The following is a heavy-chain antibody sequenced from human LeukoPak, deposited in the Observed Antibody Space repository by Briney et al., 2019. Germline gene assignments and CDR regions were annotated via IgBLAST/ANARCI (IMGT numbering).Heavy chain of an antibody. Sequence: ASVKVSCKASGYTFTSNYMHWLRQAPGQGLEWMGVIAPSSGTTSYAQKFQGRVTMTRDTSTSTLYMELSSLTSEDTAVYYCARASGSSAVPFDYWDQGTLVTVSS. CDR3: ARASGSSAVPFDY. CDR2: IAPSSGTT. CDR1: GYTFTSNY. V-gene: IGHV1-46*01. J-gene: IGHJ4*02. D-gene: IGHD3-10*01.